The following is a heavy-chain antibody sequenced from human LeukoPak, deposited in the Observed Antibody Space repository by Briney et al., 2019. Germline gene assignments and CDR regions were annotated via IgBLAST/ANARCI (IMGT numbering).Heavy chain of an antibody. CDR2: INPNSGGT. CDR1: GYTFTGYY. CDR3: AREGASSGYYSNWFDP. V-gene: IGHV1-2*02. J-gene: IGHJ5*02. Sequence: GASVKVSCKASGYTFTGYYMHWVRQAPGQGLEWMGWINPNSGGTNYAQKFQGRVTMTRDTSINTAYMELSRLRSDDTAVYYCAREGASSGYYSNWFDPWGQGTLVTVSS. D-gene: IGHD3-22*01.